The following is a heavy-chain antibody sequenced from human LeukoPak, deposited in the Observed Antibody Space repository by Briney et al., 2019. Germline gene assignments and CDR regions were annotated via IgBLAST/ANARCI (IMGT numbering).Heavy chain of an antibody. D-gene: IGHD1-14*01. V-gene: IGHV4-39*01. Sequence: LSETLSLTCTVSGGSISSSPYYWGWIRQPPGKGLEWIGSIYYSVNTYYNPSLKSRVTISVDTSKNQFSLKLSSVTAADTAVYYCASGASEPDYWGQGTRVTVSS. CDR1: GGSISSSPYY. CDR3: ASGASEPDY. CDR2: IYYSVNT. J-gene: IGHJ4*02.